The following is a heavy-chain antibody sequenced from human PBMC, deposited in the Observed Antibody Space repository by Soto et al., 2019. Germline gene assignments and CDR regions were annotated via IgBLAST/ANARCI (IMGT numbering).Heavy chain of an antibody. CDR1: GFTFSSYA. V-gene: IGHV3-30*04. CDR3: AREGGHGSGGSCYRGAFDI. Sequence: GGSLRLSCAASGFTFSSYAMHWVRQAPGKGLEWVAVISYDGSNKYYADSVKGRFTISRDNSKNTLYLQMNSLRAEDTAVYYCAREGGHGSGGSCYRGAFDIWGQGTMVTVSS. J-gene: IGHJ3*02. CDR2: ISYDGSNK. D-gene: IGHD2-15*01.